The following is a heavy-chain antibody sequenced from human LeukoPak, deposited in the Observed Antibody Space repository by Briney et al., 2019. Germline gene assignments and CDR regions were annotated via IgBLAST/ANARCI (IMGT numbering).Heavy chain of an antibody. V-gene: IGHV3-21*01. J-gene: IGHJ5*02. D-gene: IGHD1-26*01. CDR3: ARVLSGSYLGGDWFDP. CDR2: ISSSSSYI. CDR1: GFTFSSYS. Sequence: GGSLRLSCAASGFTFSSYSMNWVRQAPGKGLEWVSSISSSSSYIYYADSVKGRFTISRDNAKNSLYLQMNSLRAEGTAVYYCARVLSGSYLGGDWFDPWGQGTLVTVSS.